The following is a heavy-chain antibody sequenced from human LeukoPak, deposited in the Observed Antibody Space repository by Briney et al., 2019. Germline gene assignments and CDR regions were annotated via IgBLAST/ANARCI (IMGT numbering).Heavy chain of an antibody. CDR3: ARRSAVAGTLDY. CDR2: IKSDGSST. D-gene: IGHD6-19*01. V-gene: IGHV3-74*01. Sequence: GGSLRLSCAASGFTFSSYAITWVRQAPGKGLVWVSRIKSDGSSTSYADSVKGRFTISRDNAKNTLYLQMNSLRAEDTAVYYCARRSAVAGTLDYWGQGTLVTVSS. CDR1: GFTFSSYA. J-gene: IGHJ4*02.